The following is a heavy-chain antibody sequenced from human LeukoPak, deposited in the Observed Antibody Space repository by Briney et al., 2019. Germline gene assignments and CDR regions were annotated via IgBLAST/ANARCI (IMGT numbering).Heavy chain of an antibody. V-gene: IGHV3-30*03. CDR2: ISYDGSNK. Sequence: GGSLRLSCAASGFTFSSYGMHWVRQAPGKGLEWVAVISYDGSNKYYADSVKGRFTISRDNSKNTLYLQMNSLRAEDTAVYYCARGTRRENYVWGCDRAGGWQPDDAFDIWGQRTMVTVSS. CDR1: GFTFSSYG. D-gene: IGHD3-16*02. CDR3: ARGTRRENYVWGCDRAGGWQPDDAFDI. J-gene: IGHJ3*02.